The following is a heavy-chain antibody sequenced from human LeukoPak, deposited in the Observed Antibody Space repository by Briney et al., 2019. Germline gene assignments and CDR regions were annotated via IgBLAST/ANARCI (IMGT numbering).Heavy chain of an antibody. CDR3: ARAPFFGLDVSSTWHFDY. CDR2: IGTAGDT. CDR1: GFTFSSYD. V-gene: IGHV3-13*01. D-gene: IGHD6-13*01. Sequence: GGSLRLSCATSGFTFSSYDMHWVRQVIGKGLEWVSAIGTAGDTYYRGSVKGRFTISREYARNSLYLQMNSLRAEDTAVYCCARAPFFGLDVSSTWHFDYWGQGALVTVSS. J-gene: IGHJ4*02.